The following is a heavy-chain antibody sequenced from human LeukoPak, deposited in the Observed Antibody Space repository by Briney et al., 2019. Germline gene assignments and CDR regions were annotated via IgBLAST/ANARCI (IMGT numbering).Heavy chain of an antibody. V-gene: IGHV3-30*19. Sequence: GRSLRLSCAASGFTFSSYGMHWVRQAPGKGLEWVAVIWYDGSNKYYADSVKGRFTISRDNSKNTLYLQMNSLRAEDTAVYYCARGHDSSGYFSRFVLTWGQGTLVTVSS. CDR2: IWYDGSNK. CDR1: GFTFSSYG. J-gene: IGHJ5*02. D-gene: IGHD3-22*01. CDR3: ARGHDSSGYFSRFVLT.